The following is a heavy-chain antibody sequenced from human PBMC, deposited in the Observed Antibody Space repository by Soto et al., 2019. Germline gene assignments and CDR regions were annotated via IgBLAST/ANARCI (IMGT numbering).Heavy chain of an antibody. Sequence: RGESLKISCKGSGNTFTSHWIGWVRQMPGKGLEWMGIIHVGDSETRYSPPFQGQVTISADKSISTAYLQWSSLKASDTAMYYCASQYCSSGTCYFDYWGQGTLVTVSS. J-gene: IGHJ4*02. D-gene: IGHD2-15*01. CDR2: IHVGDSET. V-gene: IGHV5-51*01. CDR3: ASQYCSSGTCYFDY. CDR1: GNTFTSHW.